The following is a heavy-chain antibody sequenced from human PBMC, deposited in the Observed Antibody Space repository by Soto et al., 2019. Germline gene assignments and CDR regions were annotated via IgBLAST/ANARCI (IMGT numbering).Heavy chain of an antibody. D-gene: IGHD2-15*01. CDR1: GFTFSASA. Sequence: GGSLRLSCAASGFTFSASAMHWVRQASGKGLEWVGRVRSKTNNYATAYGASVEGRFTISRDDSKNTAYLQMNSLKFEDTAVYYCTRQGGYCGGGSCYAFNDYWAQGP. V-gene: IGHV3-73*01. CDR2: VRSKTNNYAT. CDR3: TRQGGYCGGGSCYAFNDY. J-gene: IGHJ4*02.